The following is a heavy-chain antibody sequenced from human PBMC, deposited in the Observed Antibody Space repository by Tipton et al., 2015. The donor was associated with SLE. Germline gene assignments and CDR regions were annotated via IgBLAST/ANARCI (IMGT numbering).Heavy chain of an antibody. D-gene: IGHD6-6*01. J-gene: IGHJ6*03. CDR2: ISSSGSTI. Sequence: SLRLSCAASGFTFSSYEMNWVRQAPGKGLEWVSYISSSGSTIYYADSVRGRFTISRDNAKNSLYLQMNSLRAEDTAVYYCARESSSAYYYYYFMDVWGEGTTVTVSS. CDR3: ARESSSAYYYYYFMDV. V-gene: IGHV3-48*03. CDR1: GFTFSSYE.